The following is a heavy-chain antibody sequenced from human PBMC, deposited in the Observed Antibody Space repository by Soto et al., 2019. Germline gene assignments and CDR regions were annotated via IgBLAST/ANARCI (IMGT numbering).Heavy chain of an antibody. CDR3: AKIAPFFDY. J-gene: IGHJ4*02. Sequence: QVQLVESGGGVVQPGRSLRLSCAASGFTFSSYGMHWVRQAPGKGLEWGAVISYDGSNKYYADSVKGRFTISRDNSKNTLYLQMNSLRAEDTAVYYCAKIAPFFDYWGQGTLVTVSS. CDR2: ISYDGSNK. CDR1: GFTFSSYG. D-gene: IGHD6-13*01. V-gene: IGHV3-30*18.